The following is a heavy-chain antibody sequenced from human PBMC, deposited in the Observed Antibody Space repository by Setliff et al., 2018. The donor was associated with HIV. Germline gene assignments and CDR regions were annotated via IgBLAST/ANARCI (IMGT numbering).Heavy chain of an antibody. Sequence: GESLRLSCAASGFTFRLYGMHWVRRAPGKGLEWVASIEFDGKNEYYAESVKGRFTISRDNSKSTVYLQMNSVTPEDSAMYYCAKFRYAIKSTYYFDSWGQGTLVTVSS. CDR3: AKFRYAIKSTYYFDS. D-gene: IGHD2-2*01. CDR1: GFTFRLYG. CDR2: IEFDGKNE. V-gene: IGHV3-30*02. J-gene: IGHJ4*02.